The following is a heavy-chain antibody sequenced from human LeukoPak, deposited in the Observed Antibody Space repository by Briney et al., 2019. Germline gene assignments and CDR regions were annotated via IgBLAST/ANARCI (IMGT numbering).Heavy chain of an antibody. J-gene: IGHJ4*02. CDR3: ARDRGSGGSCLFDY. D-gene: IGHD2-15*01. Sequence: GGSLRLSCAAFGFTFSSYEMNWVRQAPGEGLEWVSYISSSGSAIYYADSVKGRFTISRDNAKNSLYLQMNSLRAEDTAVYYCARDRGSGGSCLFDYWGQGTLVTVSS. V-gene: IGHV3-48*03. CDR1: GFTFSSYE. CDR2: ISSSGSAI.